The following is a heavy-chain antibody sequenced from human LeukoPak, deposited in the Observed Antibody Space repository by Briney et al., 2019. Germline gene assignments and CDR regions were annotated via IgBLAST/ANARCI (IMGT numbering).Heavy chain of an antibody. CDR2: IYPGDSGT. Sequence: GAPLQISCKGSGSRFPRYWISWVRQMPGKGLEWMGIIYPGDSGTRYSPSFQGQVTISADKSISTAYLQWSSLKASDTAMYDCARRSKRQMASDYWGQGTLVTVSS. CDR1: GSRFPRYW. CDR3: ARRSKRQMASDY. V-gene: IGHV5-51*01. J-gene: IGHJ4*02. D-gene: IGHD5-24*01.